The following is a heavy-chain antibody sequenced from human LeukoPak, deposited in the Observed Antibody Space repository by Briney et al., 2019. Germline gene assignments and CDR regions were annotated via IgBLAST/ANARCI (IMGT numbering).Heavy chain of an antibody. CDR2: ISGSGGST. CDR1: GFTFSSYA. Sequence: GGSLRLSCAASGFTFSSYAMSWVRQAPGKGLEWVSAISGSGGSTYYADSVKGRFTISRDNSKNTLYLQMNSLRAEDTAVYYCVKDGAVAGTFRAFDYWGQGTLVTVSS. V-gene: IGHV3-23*01. J-gene: IGHJ4*02. D-gene: IGHD6-19*01. CDR3: VKDGAVAGTFRAFDY.